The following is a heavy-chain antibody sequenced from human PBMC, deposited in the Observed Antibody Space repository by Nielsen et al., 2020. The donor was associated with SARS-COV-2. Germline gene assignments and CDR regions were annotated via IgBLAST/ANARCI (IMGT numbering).Heavy chain of an antibody. J-gene: IGHJ3*02. CDR1: GFTFKNYA. CDR3: ARVGRYYDSSGSIRAGAFDI. D-gene: IGHD3-22*01. V-gene: IGHV3-7*03. Sequence: GESLKISCVASGFTFKNYAVSWVRQAPGKGLEWVANIKQDGSEKYYVDSVKGRFTISRDNAKNSLYLQMNSLRAEDTAVYYCARVGRYYDSSGSIRAGAFDIWGQGTMVTVSS. CDR2: IKQDGSEK.